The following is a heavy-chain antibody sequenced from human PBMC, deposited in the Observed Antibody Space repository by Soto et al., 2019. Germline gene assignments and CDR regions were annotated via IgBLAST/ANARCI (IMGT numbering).Heavy chain of an antibody. Sequence: EVQLLESGGGLVQPGGSLRLSCAASGFTFSSYAMSWVRQAPGKGLEWVSAISGRGGSTYYADSVKVRFTNSRDNSNNTLYRQMNELRAEDTAVYYGAEGGEYCSSTSCYFGNYYYMDVWGKGTPVTVSS. J-gene: IGHJ6*03. D-gene: IGHD2-2*01. V-gene: IGHV3-23*01. CDR1: GFTFSSYA. CDR2: ISGRGGST. CDR3: AEGGEYCSSTSCYFGNYYYMDV.